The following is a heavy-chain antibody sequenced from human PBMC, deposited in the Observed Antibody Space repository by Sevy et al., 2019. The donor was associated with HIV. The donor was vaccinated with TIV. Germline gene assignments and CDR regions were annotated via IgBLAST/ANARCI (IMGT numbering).Heavy chain of an antibody. J-gene: IGHJ4*02. Sequence: ASVKVSCKASGYTFTIYGISWVRQAPEQGLEWMGWISAYSGNTNYAQNLQGRVTMTTDTSATTAYMELRSLRFDETAVYYCARTSSYGSGNYFDYWGQGTLVTVSS. CDR3: ARTSSYGSGNYFDY. CDR1: GYTFTIYG. V-gene: IGHV1-18*01. D-gene: IGHD3-10*01. CDR2: ISAYSGNT.